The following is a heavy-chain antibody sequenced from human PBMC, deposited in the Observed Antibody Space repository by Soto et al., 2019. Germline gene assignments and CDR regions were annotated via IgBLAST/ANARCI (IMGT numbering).Heavy chain of an antibody. J-gene: IGHJ6*03. CDR3: ARVRFPSAPRRPLDYYLMDV. CDR2: ISGGGIGR. CDR1: GFTFGSYA. V-gene: IGHV3-23*04. Sequence: VQLVESGGGLVQPGGSLRLSCAASGFTFGSYAMTWVRQAPGKGLEWVSGISGGGIGRYYSDSVEARFTISRYNPKNLLLLQMNTLRAEDTAVYFCARVRFPSAPRRPLDYYLMDVWGNGTSITVSS.